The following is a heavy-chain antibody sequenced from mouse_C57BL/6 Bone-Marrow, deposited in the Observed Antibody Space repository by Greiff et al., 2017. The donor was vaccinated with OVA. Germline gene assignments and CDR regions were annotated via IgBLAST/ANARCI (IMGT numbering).Heavy chain of an antibody. Sequence: ESGPGLLQPSQTLSLTCSFSGFSLSTFGMGVGWIRQPSGKGWEWLAHTWWDDDKYYNPALKSRPTISKDSSKNQVFHKIANVDTADTATYYCASGEEDYWGQGTTLTVSS. J-gene: IGHJ2*01. CDR1: GFSLSTFGMG. CDR2: TWWDDDK. V-gene: IGHV8-8*01. D-gene: IGHD3-1*01. CDR3: ASGEEDY.